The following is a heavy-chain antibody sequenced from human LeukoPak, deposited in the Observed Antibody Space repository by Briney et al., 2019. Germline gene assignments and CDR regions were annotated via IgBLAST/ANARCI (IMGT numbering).Heavy chain of an antibody. J-gene: IGHJ5*02. CDR2: INHSGST. Sequence: GSLRLSCAASGFSFSGYWMSWIRQPPGKGLEWIGEINHSGSTNYNPSLKSRVTISVDTSKNQFSLKLSSVTAADTAVYYCARRPYCGGDCYTNWFDPWGQGTLVTVSS. CDR1: GFSFSGYW. D-gene: IGHD2-21*02. V-gene: IGHV4-34*01. CDR3: ARRPYCGGDCYTNWFDP.